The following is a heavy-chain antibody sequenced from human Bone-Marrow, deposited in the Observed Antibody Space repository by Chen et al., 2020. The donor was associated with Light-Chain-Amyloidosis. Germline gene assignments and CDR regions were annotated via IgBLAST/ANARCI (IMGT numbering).Heavy chain of an antibody. J-gene: IGHJ4*02. Sequence: LVQSGAEVKKPGASMKVSCKASGYTFSAYYVHWVRQAPGQGPEWMGRVKTNSGGXXXAQKFQDXXXXXXXXXXXXXXXXXXXXXXXXXXXXYCALIEGYTHHLLPGFDYWGQGTLVTVSS. CDR2: VKTNSGGX. V-gene: IGHV1-2*01. D-gene: IGHD5-18*01. CDR3: ALIEGYTHHLLPGFDY. CDR1: GYTFSAYY.